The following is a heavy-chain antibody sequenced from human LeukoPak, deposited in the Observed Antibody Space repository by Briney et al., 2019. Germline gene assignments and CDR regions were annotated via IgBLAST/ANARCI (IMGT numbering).Heavy chain of an antibody. D-gene: IGHD6-19*01. CDR3: ASGQWLVLNY. CDR2: IKQDGSEK. J-gene: IGHJ4*02. Sequence: PGGSLRLSCAASGFTFSSYWMGWVRQAPGKGLEWVANIKQDGSEKYVDSVKGRFTISRDNAKNSLYLQMNSLRAEDTAVYYCASGQWLVLNYWGQGTLVTVFS. CDR1: GFTFSSYW. V-gene: IGHV3-7*03.